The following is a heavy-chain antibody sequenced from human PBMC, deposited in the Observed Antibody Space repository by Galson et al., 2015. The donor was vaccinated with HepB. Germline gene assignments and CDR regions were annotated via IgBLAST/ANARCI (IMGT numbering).Heavy chain of an antibody. CDR3: ARAFNWGSYFDL. CDR2: IWYDGSNK. Sequence: SLRLSCAASGFTFSSYGMHWVRQAPGKGLEWVAVIWYDGSNKYYADSVEGRFTISRDNSKNTLYLQMNSLRAEDTAVYYCARAFNWGSYFDLWGRGTLVTVSS. CDR1: GFTFSSYG. D-gene: IGHD7-27*01. J-gene: IGHJ2*01. V-gene: IGHV3-33*08.